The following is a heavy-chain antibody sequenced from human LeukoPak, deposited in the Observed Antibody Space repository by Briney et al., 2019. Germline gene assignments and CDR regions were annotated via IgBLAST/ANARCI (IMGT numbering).Heavy chain of an antibody. CDR2: IYYSGST. J-gene: IGHJ4*02. Sequence: PSETLSLTCTVSVGSISSSSYYRGWIRQPPGEGLEWIGSIYYSGSTYYNPSVKSRVTISVDTSKNQFSLKLSSVTAADTAVYYCARQVLLWFGELPSPDYWGQGTLVTVSS. CDR1: VGSISSSSYY. CDR3: ARQVLLWFGELPSPDY. V-gene: IGHV4-39*01. D-gene: IGHD3-10*01.